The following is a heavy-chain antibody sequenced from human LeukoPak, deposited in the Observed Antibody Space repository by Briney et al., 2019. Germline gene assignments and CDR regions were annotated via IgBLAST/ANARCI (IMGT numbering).Heavy chain of an antibody. J-gene: IGHJ4*02. CDR1: GGSISSSSYY. CDR3: ARRGIAVAGRGIDY. CDR2: IYYSGST. V-gene: IGHV4-39*01. Sequence: SETLSLTCTVSGGSISSSSYYWGWIRQPPGKGLEWIGSIYYSGSTYYNPSLKSRVTISVDTSKNQFSLKLSSVTAADTAVYYCARRGIAVAGRGIDYWGQGTLVTVSS. D-gene: IGHD6-19*01.